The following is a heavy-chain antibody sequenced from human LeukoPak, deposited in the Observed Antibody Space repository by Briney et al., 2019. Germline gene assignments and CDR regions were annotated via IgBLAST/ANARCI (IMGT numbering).Heavy chain of an antibody. CDR2: ISAYNGNT. CDR3: ARDLGRLEIQLWPNRFDY. V-gene: IGHV1-18*01. D-gene: IGHD5-18*01. J-gene: IGHJ4*02. Sequence: GASVKVSCKASGYTFTSYVISWVRQAPGQGLEWMGWISAYNGNTNYAQKLQGRVTMTTDTSTSTAYMELRSLRSDDTAVYYCARDLGRLEIQLWPNRFDYWGQGTLVTVSS. CDR1: GYTFTSYV.